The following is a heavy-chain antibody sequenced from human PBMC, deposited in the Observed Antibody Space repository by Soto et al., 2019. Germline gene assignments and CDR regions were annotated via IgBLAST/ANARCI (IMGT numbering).Heavy chain of an antibody. D-gene: IGHD2-2*02. CDR3: ARAGYCSSTSCYKRYSFDY. V-gene: IGHV3-11*01. CDR1: GFTFSDYS. J-gene: IGHJ4*02. CDR2: ISSSGSTI. Sequence: QVQLVESGGGLVKPGGSLRLSCAASGFTFSDYSMSWIRQAPGKGLEWVSYISSSGSTIYYADSVKGRFTISRDNAKNSLYLQMNSLRAEDTAMYYCARAGYCSSTSCYKRYSFDYWGQGTLVTVSS.